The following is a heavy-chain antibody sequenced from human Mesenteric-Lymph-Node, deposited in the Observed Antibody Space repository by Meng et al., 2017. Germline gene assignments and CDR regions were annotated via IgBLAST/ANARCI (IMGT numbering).Heavy chain of an antibody. Sequence: GPGRQNPTRTRSLTGTGSGGSISSVDYYWSWIRQPPGKGLELIGHIYYSGSTSYNPSLKSRVTISVDTSNNQFSLKLSSVTAADTAVYYCARVGWRQWSFDLWGRGTLVTVSS. J-gene: IGHJ2*01. CDR2: IYYSGST. CDR1: GGSISSVDYY. D-gene: IGHD5-18*01. V-gene: IGHV4-30-4*01. CDR3: ARVGWRQWSFDL.